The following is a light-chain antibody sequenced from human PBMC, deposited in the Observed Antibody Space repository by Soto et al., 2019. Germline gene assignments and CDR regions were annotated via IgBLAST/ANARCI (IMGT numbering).Light chain of an antibody. CDR1: QSVSSSY. J-gene: IGKJ1*01. CDR2: GAS. V-gene: IGKV3-20*01. CDR3: QQYGTSPPGT. Sequence: IVLTQSPGTLSLSPGERATLSCRASQSVSSSYLAWYQQKPGQAPRLLIYGASSRATGIPDRFSGSGSGTDFTLTISRLEPEDLEVYYCQQYGTSPPGTFGQGTQVDIK.